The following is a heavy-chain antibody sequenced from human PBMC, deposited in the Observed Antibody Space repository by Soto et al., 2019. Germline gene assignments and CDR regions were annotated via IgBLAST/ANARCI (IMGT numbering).Heavy chain of an antibody. V-gene: IGHV4-34*01. J-gene: IGHJ4*02. Sequence: SETLSLTCAVYGGSFSGYYWSWIRQPPGKGLEWIGEINHSGSTNYNPSLKSRVTISVDKSKNQFSLKLSSVTAADTAVYFCTRSHYFDYWGQGALVTVSS. CDR3: TRSHYFDY. CDR1: GGSFSGYY. CDR2: INHSGST.